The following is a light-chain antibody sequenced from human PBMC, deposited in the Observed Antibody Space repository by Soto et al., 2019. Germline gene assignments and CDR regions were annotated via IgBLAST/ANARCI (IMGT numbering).Light chain of an antibody. CDR1: QSVSSY. V-gene: IGKV3-11*01. Sequence: EIVLTQSPATLSLSPGERATLSCRASQSVSSYLAWYQQKPGQAPRLLIYDASNRATGIPARFSGSGSGTDFTRTISRLEPEDFAVYYCQQRSNLRDPFGQGTKLEIK. J-gene: IGKJ2*01. CDR3: QQRSNLRDP. CDR2: DAS.